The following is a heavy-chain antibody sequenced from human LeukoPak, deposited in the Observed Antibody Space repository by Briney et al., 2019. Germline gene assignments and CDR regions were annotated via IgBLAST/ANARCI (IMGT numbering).Heavy chain of an antibody. CDR1: GFTFSNYG. V-gene: IGHV3-33*01. CDR3: ARGVVGATTGWYFDL. D-gene: IGHD1-26*01. CDR2: IWSDESNK. J-gene: IGHJ2*01. Sequence: GGSLRLSCAASGFTFSNYGMHWVRQAPGKGLEWVAVIWSDESNKYYADSVKGRSTISRDNFKNTLYLHMNRLRAEDTTVYYCARGVVGATTGWYFDLWGRGTLVTVSS.